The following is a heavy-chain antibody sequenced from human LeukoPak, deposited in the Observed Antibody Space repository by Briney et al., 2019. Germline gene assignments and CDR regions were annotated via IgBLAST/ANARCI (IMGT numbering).Heavy chain of an antibody. CDR3: ARSNFGGNVHFDY. V-gene: IGHV1-8*02. CDR1: GYSFTSYD. J-gene: IGHJ4*02. CDR2: MNPNSGDA. Sequence: GASVKVSCKASGYSFTSYDINWVRQATGQGLEWIGWMNPNSGDADYTQKFKGRVTFTRDTSTRTAYMEVNSLGSEDTAVYYCARSNFGGNVHFDYWGQGTLVTVPS. D-gene: IGHD4-23*01.